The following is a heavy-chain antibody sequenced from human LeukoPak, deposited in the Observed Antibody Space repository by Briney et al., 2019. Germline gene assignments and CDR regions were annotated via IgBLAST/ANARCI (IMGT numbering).Heavy chain of an antibody. CDR1: GYTFTSYD. J-gene: IGHJ4*02. D-gene: IGHD5-24*01. V-gene: IGHV1-8*01. Sequence: SCKDSGYTFTSYDINWVRQAAGQGLEWMGWMNPNSGNTGYAQKFQGRVTMTRNTSISTAYMELSSLRSEDTAVYYCARGGRRWLQSGAGYWGQGTLVTVSS. CDR2: MNPNSGNT. CDR3: ARGGRRWLQSGAGY.